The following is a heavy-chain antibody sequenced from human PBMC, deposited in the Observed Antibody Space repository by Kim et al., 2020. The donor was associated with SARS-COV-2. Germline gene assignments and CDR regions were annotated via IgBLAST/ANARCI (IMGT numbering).Heavy chain of an antibody. V-gene: IGHV3-23*01. CDR1: GFTFSTYA. Sequence: GGSLRLSCAASGFTFSTYAMSWVRQTPGRGLECVSAISAGGSSTYYADSVKGRFTISRDSSRNTLYLQMNSLRAEDTAIYYCARSQSSSWYRGYFDLWGRGTLVTVSS. CDR2: ISAGGSST. D-gene: IGHD6-13*01. J-gene: IGHJ2*01. CDR3: ARSQSSSWYRGYFDL.